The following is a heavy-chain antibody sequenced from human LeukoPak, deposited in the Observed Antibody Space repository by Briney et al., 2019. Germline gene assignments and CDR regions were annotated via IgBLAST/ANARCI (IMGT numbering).Heavy chain of an antibody. Sequence: GGSLRLSCAASGFTFSSYSMNWVRQAPGKGLEWVSYISSSSSTIYYADSVKGRFTISRDNAKNPLYLQMNSLRAEDTAVYYCARGWDYYDSSGSEYFQHWGQDTLVTVSS. CDR1: GFTFSSYS. J-gene: IGHJ1*01. V-gene: IGHV3-48*01. CDR3: ARGWDYYDSSGSEYFQH. CDR2: ISSSSSTI. D-gene: IGHD3-22*01.